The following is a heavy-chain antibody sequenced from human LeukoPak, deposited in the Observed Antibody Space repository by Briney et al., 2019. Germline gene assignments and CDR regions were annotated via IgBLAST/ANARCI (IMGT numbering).Heavy chain of an antibody. CDR2: INHSGST. D-gene: IGHD3-3*01. V-gene: IGHV4-34*01. CDR1: GGSFSGYY. Sequence: SETLSLTCAVYGGSFSGYYWSWIRQPPGKGLEWIGEINHSGSTNYNPSLKSRVTISVDTSKDQFSLKLSSVTAADTAVYYCARSLRFPNCYYYYMDVWGKGTTVTVSS. J-gene: IGHJ6*03. CDR3: ARSLRFPNCYYYYMDV.